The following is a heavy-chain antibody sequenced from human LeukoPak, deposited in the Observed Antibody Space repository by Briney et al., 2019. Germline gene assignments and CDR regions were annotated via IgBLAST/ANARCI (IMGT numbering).Heavy chain of an antibody. CDR3: ARGGYCSSTSCLQIYNWFDP. CDR1: GFTFSDYS. Sequence: PGGSLRLSCAASGFTFSDYSMNWVRQAPGKGLEWTSYIISTANMIYYADSVKGRFTISRENAKNSLYLQMNSLRAEDTAVYYCARGGYCSSTSCLQIYNWFDPWGQGSLVTVSS. D-gene: IGHD2-2*03. J-gene: IGHJ5*02. V-gene: IGHV3-48*01. CDR2: IISTANMI.